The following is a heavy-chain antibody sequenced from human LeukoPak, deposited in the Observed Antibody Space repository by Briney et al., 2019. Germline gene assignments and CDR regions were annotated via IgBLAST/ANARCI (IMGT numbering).Heavy chain of an antibody. CDR2: IYSGTT. CDR1: GDTISTSFYY. V-gene: IGHV4-39*06. J-gene: IGHJ4*02. CDR3: ARDFLQGTRGNTGGSFDY. D-gene: IGHD3-16*01. Sequence: SETLSLTCTVSGDTISTSFYYWDWIRQPPGKGLEWIGGIYSGTTYYNPSLKSRVTMSVDTSKNQFPLKLSSVTAAGTAVYYCARDFLQGTRGNTGGSFDYWGQGILVTVSS.